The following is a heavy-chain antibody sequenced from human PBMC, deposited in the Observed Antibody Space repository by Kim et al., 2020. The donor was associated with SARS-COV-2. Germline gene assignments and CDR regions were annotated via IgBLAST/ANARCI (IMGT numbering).Heavy chain of an antibody. CDR3: ARSGRGDCYFCHHYYYGMDV. CDR1: GYTFTSYD. J-gene: IGHJ6*02. V-gene: IGHV1-8*01. CDR2: MNPNSGNT. D-gene: IGHD2-21*02. Sequence: ASVKVSCKASGYTFTSYDINWVRQATGQGLEWMGWMNPNSGNTGYAQKFQGRVTMTRNTSISTAYMELSSLRSEDTAVYYCARSGRGDCYFCHHYYYGMDVWGQGTTVTVSS.